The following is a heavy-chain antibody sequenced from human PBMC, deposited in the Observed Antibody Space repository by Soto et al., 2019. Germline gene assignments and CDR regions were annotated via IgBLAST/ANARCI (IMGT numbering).Heavy chain of an antibody. CDR2: ITNNGRST. D-gene: IGHD1-1*01. CDR3: ASAHNDGYYDY. Sequence: EVQLVESGAGLVQPGGSLRLSCAASGFTFSSYAMHWVRQAPGKGLEYVSAITNNGRSTYYADSVKGRFTISRDNFKNTLYLQMGSLRPDDMAVYYCASAHNDGYYDYWGQGTLVTVSS. J-gene: IGHJ4*02. V-gene: IGHV3-64*02. CDR1: GFTFSSYA.